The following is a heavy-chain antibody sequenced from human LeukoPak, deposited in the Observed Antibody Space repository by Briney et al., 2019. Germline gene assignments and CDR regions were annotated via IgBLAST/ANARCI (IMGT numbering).Heavy chain of an antibody. CDR1: GGSISSSSYY. J-gene: IGHJ4*02. V-gene: IGHV4-39*01. Sequence: SETLSLTCTVSGGSISSSSYYWGWIRQPPGKGLERIGCIYYSGSTYYNPSLKSRVTISVDTSKNQFSLKLSSVTAADTAVYYCARVERFLELKRDYWGQGTLVTVSS. CDR2: IYYSGST. CDR3: ARVERFLELKRDY. D-gene: IGHD3-3*01.